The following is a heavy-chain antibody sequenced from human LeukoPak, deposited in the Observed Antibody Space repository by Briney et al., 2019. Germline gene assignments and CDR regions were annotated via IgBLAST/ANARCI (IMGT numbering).Heavy chain of an antibody. CDR1: GGTFSSYA. CDR3: ARDQISSGGSYVYFDY. V-gene: IGHV1-69*04. CDR2: IIPILGIA. J-gene: IGHJ4*02. Sequence: ASVKVSCKASGGTFSSYAISWVRQAPGQGLEWMGRIIPILGIANYAQKFQGRVTITADKSTSTAYMELSSLRSEDTAVYYCARDQISSGGSYVYFDYWGQGTLVTVSS. D-gene: IGHD1-26*01.